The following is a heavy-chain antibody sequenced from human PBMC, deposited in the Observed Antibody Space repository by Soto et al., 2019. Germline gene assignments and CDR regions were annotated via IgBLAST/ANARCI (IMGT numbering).Heavy chain of an antibody. CDR1: GGSISSSSYY. D-gene: IGHD3-10*01. Sequence: KPSETLSLTCTVSGGSISSSSYYWGWIRQPPGKGLEWIGSIYYSGSTYYNPSLKSRVTISVDTSKNQFSLKLSSVTAADTAVYYCASRRGWSYYYGSGSYWGSGYFDYWGQGTLVTV. J-gene: IGHJ4*02. CDR3: ASRRGWSYYYGSGSYWGSGYFDY. V-gene: IGHV4-39*01. CDR2: IYYSGST.